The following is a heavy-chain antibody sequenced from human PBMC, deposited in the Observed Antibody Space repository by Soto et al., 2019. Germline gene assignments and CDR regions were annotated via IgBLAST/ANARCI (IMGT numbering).Heavy chain of an antibody. D-gene: IGHD3-16*01. CDR3: ARADRYADNALDI. CDR2: IVHDGYPQ. V-gene: IGHV3-30*12. CDR1: GFTFSAYG. Sequence: GGSLRLSCAASGFTFSAYGMHWVRQAPGKGLEWVAVIVHDGYPQFYAESMKGRFTISRDNSKNTLYLHMSSLRADDTAFYYCARADRYADNALDIWGRGTLVTVS. J-gene: IGHJ3*02.